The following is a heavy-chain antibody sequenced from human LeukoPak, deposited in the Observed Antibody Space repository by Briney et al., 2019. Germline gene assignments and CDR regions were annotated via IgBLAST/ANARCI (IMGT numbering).Heavy chain of an antibody. D-gene: IGHD3-22*01. J-gene: IGHJ4*02. CDR2: VSGRISAT. CDR1: GFTFNTYA. Sequence: GGSLRLSCAASGFTFNTYAMSWVRRAPGKGLEWVSSVSGRISATYYADSVRGRFTVSRDNSKSTLYLQMNSLRAEDTALYYCAKDSEVDYSDSSGYLYYFDYWGQGTLVTVSS. V-gene: IGHV3-23*01. CDR3: AKDSEVDYSDSSGYLYYFDY.